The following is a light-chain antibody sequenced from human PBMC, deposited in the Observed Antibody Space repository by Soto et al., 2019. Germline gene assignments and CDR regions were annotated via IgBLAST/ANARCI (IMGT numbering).Light chain of an antibody. CDR3: RSYTSSSTLV. J-gene: IGLJ2*01. CDR1: SSDVGGYNY. V-gene: IGLV2-14*01. Sequence: QSALTQPASVSGSPGQSITISCTGTSSDVGGYNYVSWYQQHPGKAPKRMTYDVSNRPSGVSNRFSGSKSGTTASLTISGLQAEDEGDYFCRSYTSSSTLVVGGGTKLTVL. CDR2: DVS.